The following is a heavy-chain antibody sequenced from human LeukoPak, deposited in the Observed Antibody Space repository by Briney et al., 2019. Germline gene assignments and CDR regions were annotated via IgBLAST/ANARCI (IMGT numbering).Heavy chain of an antibody. CDR1: GYTFTGYY. CDR2: INPNSGGT. V-gene: IGHV1-2*02. Sequence: ASVKVSCKASGYTFTGYYMHWVRKAPGQGLEWMEWINPNSGGTNYAQKFQGRVTMTRDTSISTAYMELSRLRSDDTAVYYCARDRGPPYQPLLVYFDYWGQGTLVTVSS. J-gene: IGHJ4*02. D-gene: IGHD2-2*01. CDR3: ARDRGPPYQPLLVYFDY.